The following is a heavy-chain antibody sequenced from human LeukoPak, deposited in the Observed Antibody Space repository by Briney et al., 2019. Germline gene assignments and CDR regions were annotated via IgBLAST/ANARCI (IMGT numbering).Heavy chain of an antibody. V-gene: IGHV4-39*01. CDR2: IYYSGST. Sequence: SETLSLTCTVSGGSISSSSYYWGWIRQPPGKGLEWLGSIYYSGSTYYNPSLKSRVTISVDTSKNQFSLKLSSVTAADTAVYYCARRPYYDFWSGYFPRAFDIWGQGTMVTVSS. CDR1: GGSISSSSYY. CDR3: ARRPYYDFWSGYFPRAFDI. D-gene: IGHD3-3*01. J-gene: IGHJ3*02.